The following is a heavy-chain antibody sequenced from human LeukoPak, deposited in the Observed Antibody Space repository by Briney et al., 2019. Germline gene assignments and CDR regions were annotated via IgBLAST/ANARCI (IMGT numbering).Heavy chain of an antibody. V-gene: IGHV1-69*13. J-gene: IGHJ5*02. CDR3: ATPKGINGLDWFDP. Sequence: SVRVSCKASGGTFSSYAISWVRQAPGQGLEWMGGIIPIFGTANYAQKFQGRVTITADESTSTAYMELSSLRSEDTAVYYCATPKGINGLDWFDPWGQGTLVTVSS. CDR2: IIPIFGTA. D-gene: IGHD1-14*01. CDR1: GGTFSSYA.